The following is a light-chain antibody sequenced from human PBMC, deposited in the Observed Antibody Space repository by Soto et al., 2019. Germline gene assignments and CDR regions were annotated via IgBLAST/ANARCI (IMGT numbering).Light chain of an antibody. CDR3: RSYAGNNNFVV. CDR2: EVR. CDR1: SSDVGAYNY. J-gene: IGLJ2*01. V-gene: IGLV2-8*01. Sequence: QSVLTQPPSASGSPGQSVTISCTGTSSDVGAYNYVSWYQQHPARPPKLMIYEVRTRPSGVPDRFAVSKSDNTASLTVSGLKAGDEADYYWRSYAGNNNFVVFGGGTKLTVL.